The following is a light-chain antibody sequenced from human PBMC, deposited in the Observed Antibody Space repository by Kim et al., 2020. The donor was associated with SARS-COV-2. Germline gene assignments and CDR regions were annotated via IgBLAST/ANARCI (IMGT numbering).Light chain of an antibody. J-gene: IGKJ5*01. V-gene: IGKV1-5*03. CDR2: KAS. Sequence: ASVGDRVTMTCRASQTITTSLAWYQQKPAKAPNFLIYKASNLERGVPGRFSGSGSGTEFTLTITSLQPDDFATYYCQQYDSSPITFGQGTRLEIK. CDR3: QQYDSSPIT. CDR1: QTITTS.